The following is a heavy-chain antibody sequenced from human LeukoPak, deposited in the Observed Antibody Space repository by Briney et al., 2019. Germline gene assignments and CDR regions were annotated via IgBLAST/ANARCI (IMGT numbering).Heavy chain of an antibody. J-gene: IGHJ6*03. Sequence: KSSETLSLTCTVSGDSISSGSYYWTWIRQPAGKGLEWIGRIYTSGSTINNPSLKNTNYNPSLKSRVIISADTSKNQFSLKLSSVTAADTAVFYCARRATTSRFTLVRNNPVRFYYYYMDVWGKGTTVTVSS. CDR2: IYTSGSTINNPSLKNT. V-gene: IGHV4-61*02. D-gene: IGHD3-10*01. CDR3: ARRATTSRFTLVRNNPVRFYYYYMDV. CDR1: GDSISSGSYY.